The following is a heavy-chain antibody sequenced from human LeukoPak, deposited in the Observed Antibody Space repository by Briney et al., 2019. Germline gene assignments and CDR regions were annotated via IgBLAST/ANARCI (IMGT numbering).Heavy chain of an antibody. V-gene: IGHV3-23*01. CDR1: GFTFSSYA. CDR3: AKKVGLVSAPLYYFDV. CDR2: ISGPAGSW. D-gene: IGHD5/OR15-5a*01. J-gene: IGHJ4*02. Sequence: PGGSLRLSCAASGFTFSSYAMCWVRQAPGKGLEWVSAISGPAGSWDYADSVKGRFTISRDNSKNTLFLQMNSLRADDTAIYYCAKKVGLVSAPLYYFDVWGQGTLVTVSS.